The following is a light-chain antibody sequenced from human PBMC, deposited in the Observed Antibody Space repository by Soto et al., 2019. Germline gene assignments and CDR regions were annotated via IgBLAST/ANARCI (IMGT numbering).Light chain of an antibody. CDR2: GAS. CDR1: QSVSNNY. J-gene: IGKJ1*01. CDR3: QQYGSSGT. Sequence: EIVLTQSPGTLSLSPGERATLSCRASQSVSNNYLAWYQQKPGQAPRLLIYGASNRATGIPDRVSGSGSGIDFTLTISRLEPEDFAVYYCQQYGSSGTFGQGTKVDIK. V-gene: IGKV3-20*01.